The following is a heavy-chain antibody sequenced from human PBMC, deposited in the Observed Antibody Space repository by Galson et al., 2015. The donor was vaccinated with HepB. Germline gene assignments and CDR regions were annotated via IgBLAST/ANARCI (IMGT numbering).Heavy chain of an antibody. J-gene: IGHJ6*02. CDR2: IGTAGDT. CDR3: ARGFHFGDYVWGSYRRAYYGMDV. Sequence: SLRLSCAASGFTFSSYDMHWVRHATGKGLEWVSAIGTAGDTYYPGSVKGRFTISRENAKNSLYLQMNSLRAGDTAVYYCARGFHFGDYVWGSYRRAYYGMDVWGQGTTVTVSS. V-gene: IGHV3-13*01. D-gene: IGHD3-16*02. CDR1: GFTFSSYD.